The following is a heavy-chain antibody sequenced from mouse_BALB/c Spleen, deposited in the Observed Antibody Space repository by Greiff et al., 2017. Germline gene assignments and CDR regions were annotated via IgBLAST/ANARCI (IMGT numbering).Heavy chain of an antibody. CDR2: IDPETGGT. V-gene: IGHV1-15*01. J-gene: IGHJ2*01. CDR3: TRGYYSNSYYFDY. Sequence: QVQLQQSGAELVRPGASVTLSCKASGYTFTDYEMHWVKQTPVHGLEWIGAIDPETGGTAYNQKFKGKATLTADKSSSTAYMELRSLTSEDSAVYYCTRGYYSNSYYFDYWGQGTTLTVSA. CDR1: GYTFTDYE. D-gene: IGHD2-5*01.